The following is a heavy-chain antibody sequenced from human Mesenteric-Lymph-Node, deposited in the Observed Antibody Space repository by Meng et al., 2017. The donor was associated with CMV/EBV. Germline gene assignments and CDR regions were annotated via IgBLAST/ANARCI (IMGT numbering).Heavy chain of an antibody. CDR3: ARGTDYYVVTPGFDY. Sequence: GGSLRLSCAASGFTFSSYEMNWVRQAPGKGLEWVSYISSSGSTIYYADSVKGRFTISRDNAKNSLHLQMNSLRAEDTAVYYCARGTDYYVVTPGFDYWGQGTLVTVSS. CDR1: GFTFSSYE. D-gene: IGHD3-16*01. V-gene: IGHV3-48*03. J-gene: IGHJ4*02. CDR2: ISSSGSTI.